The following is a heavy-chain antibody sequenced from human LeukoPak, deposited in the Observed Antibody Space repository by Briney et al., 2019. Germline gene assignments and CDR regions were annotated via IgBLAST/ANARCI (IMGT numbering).Heavy chain of an antibody. CDR3: ARDLGSGVYYYYYYMDV. J-gene: IGHJ6*03. CDR2: IYTSGST. CDR1: GGSISSYY. Sequence: SETLSRTCTVSGGSISSYYWSWIRQPAGKGLEWIGRIYTSGSTNYNPSLKSRVTMSVDTSKNQFSLKLSSVTAADTAVYYCARDLGSGVYYYYYYMDVWGKGTTVTVSS. D-gene: IGHD3-10*01. V-gene: IGHV4-4*07.